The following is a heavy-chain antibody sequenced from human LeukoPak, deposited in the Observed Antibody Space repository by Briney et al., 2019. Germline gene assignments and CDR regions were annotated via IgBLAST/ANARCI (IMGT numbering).Heavy chain of an antibody. CDR3: ARRALVGALTDFDY. J-gene: IGHJ4*02. CDR2: IIPIFGTA. Sequence: SVKVSCKASGGTFSSYAISWVRQAPGQGLEWMGGIIPIFGTANYAQKFQGRVTITADESTSTAYMELSSLRSEDTAVYYCARRALVGALTDFDYWGQGTLVTVSS. D-gene: IGHD1-26*01. CDR1: GGTFSSYA. V-gene: IGHV1-69*13.